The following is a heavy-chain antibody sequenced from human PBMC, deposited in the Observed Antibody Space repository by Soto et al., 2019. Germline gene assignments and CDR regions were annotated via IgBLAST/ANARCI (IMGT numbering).Heavy chain of an antibody. CDR1: GFTFSSYD. CDR3: VRRLSGHFDY. J-gene: IGHJ4*02. D-gene: IGHD3-10*01. Sequence: EVQLAESGGGMVQPGGSLRLSCVASGFTFSSYDMHWVRQAPGKGLEYVSSISSNGGTTYYGNSVKGRFTISRDNSKNTLYLQMGSLRVDDLAVHYCVRRLSGHFDYWGQGTLATVSS. CDR2: ISSNGGTT. V-gene: IGHV3-64*01.